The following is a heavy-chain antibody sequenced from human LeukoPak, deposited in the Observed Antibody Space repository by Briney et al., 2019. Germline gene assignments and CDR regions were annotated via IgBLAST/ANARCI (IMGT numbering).Heavy chain of an antibody. CDR3: ARRNQWLVAFDI. J-gene: IGHJ3*02. CDR1: GGSISSSSYY. D-gene: IGHD6-19*01. CDR2: IYYSGST. Sequence: PSETLSLTCTVSGGSISSSSYYWGWIRQPPGKGLEWIGSIYYSGSTYYNPSLKSRVTISVDTSKNQFSLKLSSVTAADTAVYYCARRNQWLVAFDIWGQGTMVTVSS. V-gene: IGHV4-39*07.